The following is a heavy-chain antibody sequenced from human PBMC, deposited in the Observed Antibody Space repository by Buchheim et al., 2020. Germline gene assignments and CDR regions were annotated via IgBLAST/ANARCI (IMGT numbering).Heavy chain of an antibody. CDR1: GGSFSGYY. V-gene: IGHV4-34*01. D-gene: IGHD6-19*01. CDR2: INHSVTT. J-gene: IGHJ6*02. CDR3: ASLKGMKGVAVAGTRNYGMDV. Sequence: QVQLQQWGAGLLKPSETLSLTCAVYGGSFSGYYWSWIHQPPGKGLEWIGEINHSVTTNYNPSLKSRVTISVDTSKNQFSLKLSSVTAADTAVYYCASLKGMKGVAVAGTRNYGMDVWGQGTT.